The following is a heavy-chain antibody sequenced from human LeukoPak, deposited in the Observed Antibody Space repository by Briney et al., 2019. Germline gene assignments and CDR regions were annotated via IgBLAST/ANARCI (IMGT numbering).Heavy chain of an antibody. CDR1: GFTVTSNY. CDR2: IKTDVSST. V-gene: IGHV3-74*01. CDR3: ASLGYCSSTSCYHLDY. D-gene: IGHD2-2*01. J-gene: IGHJ4*02. Sequence: GGSLGLSCAASGFTVTSNYMSWVRQAPGKGLVWVSRIKTDVSSTTYADSVKGRFTISRDNAKNTLYLQMNSLSAEDTAVYYCASLGYCSSTSCYHLDYWGQGTLVTVSS.